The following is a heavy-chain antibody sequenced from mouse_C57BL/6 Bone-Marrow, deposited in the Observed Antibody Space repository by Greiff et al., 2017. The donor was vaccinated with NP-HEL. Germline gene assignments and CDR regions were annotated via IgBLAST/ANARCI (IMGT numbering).Heavy chain of an antibody. J-gene: IGHJ4*01. V-gene: IGHV1-53*01. CDR2: INPSNGGT. D-gene: IGHD1-1*01. Sequence: QVQLQQPGTELVKPGASVKLSCKASGYTFTSYWMHWVKQRPGQGLEWIGNINPSNGGTNYNEKFKSKATLTVDKYSSTAYMQLSSLTTEDSAVYYCARPYGGSSDYYAMDYWGQGTSVTVSS. CDR1: GYTFTSYW. CDR3: ARPYGGSSDYYAMDY.